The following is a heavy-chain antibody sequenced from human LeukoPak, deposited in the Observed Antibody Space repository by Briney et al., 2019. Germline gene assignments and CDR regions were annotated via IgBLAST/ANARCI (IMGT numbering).Heavy chain of an antibody. J-gene: IGHJ3*02. CDR1: GFTVSSNY. V-gene: IGHV3-66*01. CDR2: IYSGGST. D-gene: IGHD3-10*01. CDR3: ARDWRGVHAFDI. Sequence: GGSLRLSCAASGFTVSSNYMSWVRQAPGKGLEWVSVIYSGGSTYYADSVKGRFTISRDNSKNTLYLQMNSLRAEDTAVYYCARDWRGVHAFDIWGQGTMVTVSS.